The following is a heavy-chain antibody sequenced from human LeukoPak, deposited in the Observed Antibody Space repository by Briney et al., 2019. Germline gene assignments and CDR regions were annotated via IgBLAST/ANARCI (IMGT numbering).Heavy chain of an antibody. CDR3: ASLSGYCSSTSCYTAYFQH. V-gene: IGHV5-51*01. D-gene: IGHD2-2*02. CDR1: GYSFTSYW. CDR2: IYPGDSDT. Sequence: ESLKISCKGSGYSFTSYWIGWVRQMPGKGLEWMGIIYPGDSDTRYSPSFQGQVTISADRSISTAYLQWSSLKASDTAMYYCASLSGYCSSTSCYTAYFQHWGQGTLVTVSS. J-gene: IGHJ1*01.